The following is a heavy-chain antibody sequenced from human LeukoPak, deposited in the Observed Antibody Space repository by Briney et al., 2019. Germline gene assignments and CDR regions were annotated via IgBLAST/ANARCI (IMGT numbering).Heavy chain of an antibody. V-gene: IGHV3-43*01. Sequence: GGSLRLSCAASGFIFEDYTMHWVRQVPGKTLEWVSHVNWHGTTYYADSLKGRFTISRDNSKNSLYLQMDSLRTEDTAFYYCAKDLTYESSGSVIDNWGLGTLVTVSS. CDR1: GFIFEDYT. D-gene: IGHD3-22*01. J-gene: IGHJ4*02. CDR2: VNWHGTT. CDR3: AKDLTYESSGSVIDN.